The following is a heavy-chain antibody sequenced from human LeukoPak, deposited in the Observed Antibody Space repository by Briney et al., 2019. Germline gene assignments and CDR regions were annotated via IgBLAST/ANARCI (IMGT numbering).Heavy chain of an antibody. Sequence: SETLSLTCTVSGGSISSSSYYWGWIRQPPGKGLEWIGSIYYSGSTYYNPSLKSRVTISVDTSKNQFSLKLSSVTAADTAVYYCARDEDGLLWFGELSDAFDIWGQGTMVTVSS. D-gene: IGHD3-10*01. CDR1: GGSISSSSYY. CDR2: IYYSGST. J-gene: IGHJ3*02. CDR3: ARDEDGLLWFGELSDAFDI. V-gene: IGHV4-39*07.